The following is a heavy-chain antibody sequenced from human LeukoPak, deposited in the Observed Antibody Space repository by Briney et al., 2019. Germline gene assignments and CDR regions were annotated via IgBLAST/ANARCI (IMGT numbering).Heavy chain of an antibody. D-gene: IGHD4-17*01. CDR2: IYYSGST. V-gene: IGHV4-59*01. CDR3: ASGTPTVTSLGY. CDR1: GGSISSYF. J-gene: IGHJ4*02. Sequence: SETLSLTCTVSGGSISSYFWTWIRQPPGKGLEWIGYIYYSGSTNHNPSLKSRVTISVDTSKNQFSLKLSSVTAADTAVCYCASGTPTVTSLGYWGQGTLVTVSS.